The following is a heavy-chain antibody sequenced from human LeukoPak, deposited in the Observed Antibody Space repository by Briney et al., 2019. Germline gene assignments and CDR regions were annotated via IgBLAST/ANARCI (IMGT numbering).Heavy chain of an antibody. Sequence: GGPLRLPCAASGFTFSRYAMSWVRQATGKGVEWVSAISGSGGSTYYADSVKGRFTISRDNSKNTLYLQMNSLRAEDTAVYYCAKDRIVVVPAPNWFDPWGQGTLVTVSS. D-gene: IGHD2-2*01. CDR1: GFTFSRYA. CDR2: ISGSGGST. J-gene: IGHJ5*02. V-gene: IGHV3-23*01. CDR3: AKDRIVVVPAPNWFDP.